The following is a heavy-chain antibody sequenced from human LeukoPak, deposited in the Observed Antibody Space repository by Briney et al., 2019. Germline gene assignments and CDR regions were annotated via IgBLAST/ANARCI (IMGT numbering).Heavy chain of an antibody. CDR1: GGSMSSYY. D-gene: IGHD5-18*01. V-gene: IGHV4-59*01. J-gene: IGHJ4*02. CDR3: ARGEYNYGYGNLDS. Sequence: SETLSLTCTVSGGSMSSYYWSWIRQPPGKGLEWIGYIYYSGSTNYNPSLKSRVTISVDTSKNQFSLRLSSVTAADTAVYYCARGEYNYGYGNLDSWGQGTLVTVSS. CDR2: IYYSGST.